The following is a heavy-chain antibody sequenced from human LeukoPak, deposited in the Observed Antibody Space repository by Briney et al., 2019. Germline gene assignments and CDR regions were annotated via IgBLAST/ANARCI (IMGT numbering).Heavy chain of an antibody. CDR1: GFDFSSNW. Sequence: SGGSLRLSCAASGFDFSSNWMHWVRHAPGQGLVWVLHIKGDGISTNYADSVKGRSTISRDIAKNTLYLQMNSLRAEDTGVYYCAKDHYWSIDYWGRGTLVTVSS. D-gene: IGHD3-3*01. J-gene: IGHJ4*02. CDR2: IKGDGIST. V-gene: IGHV3-74*01. CDR3: AKDHYWSIDY.